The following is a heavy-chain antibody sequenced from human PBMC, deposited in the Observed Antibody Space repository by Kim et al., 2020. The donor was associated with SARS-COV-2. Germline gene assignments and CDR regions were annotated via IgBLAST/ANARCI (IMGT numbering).Heavy chain of an antibody. CDR1: GFTFRTYA. J-gene: IGHJ6*02. CDR3: AKEGRGDYVFYYYGMDV. CDR2: VSGGGDST. D-gene: IGHD4-17*01. V-gene: IGHV3-23*01. Sequence: GGSLRFSCVGSGFTFRTYAMTWVRQAPGKGLEWVSGVSGGGDSTHYADSVKGRFTISRDNSKNTLYLQINSLRAEDTAVYYCAKEGRGDYVFYYYGMDVWGQGTTVTVSS.